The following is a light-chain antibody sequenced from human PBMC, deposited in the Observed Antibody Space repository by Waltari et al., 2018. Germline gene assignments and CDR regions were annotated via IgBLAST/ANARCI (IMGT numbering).Light chain of an antibody. J-gene: IGKJ1*01. CDR3: QKYDRLPAT. Sequence: EIVLTQSPGTLSLSPGARATLSCRASQSVRKYLAWYQQKPGQAPRLLIYETSIRATGIPDRFSGSGFGTDFSLTISSLDPEDFAVYFCQKYDRLPATFGQGTRVEIK. V-gene: IGKV3-20*01. CDR1: QSVRKY. CDR2: ETS.